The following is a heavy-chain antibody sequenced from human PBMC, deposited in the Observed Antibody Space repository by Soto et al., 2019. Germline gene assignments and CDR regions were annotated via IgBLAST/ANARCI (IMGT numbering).Heavy chain of an antibody. D-gene: IGHD3-10*01. Sequence: EVQLLESGGGLAQPGGSLRLSCTASGFTFSSYGMTWVRQAPGKGLEWASGITGSGDRTYYGDSVKGRFTISRDNSKNXLYLKMNSLRAEDTDVYYCAKDLRSGFGGRGELGYWGQGTLVTVSS. J-gene: IGHJ4*02. CDR1: GFTFSSYG. CDR2: ITGSGDRT. CDR3: AKDLRSGFGGRGELGY. V-gene: IGHV3-23*01.